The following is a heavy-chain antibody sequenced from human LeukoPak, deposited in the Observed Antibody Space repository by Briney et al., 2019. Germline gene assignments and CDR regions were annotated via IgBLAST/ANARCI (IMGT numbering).Heavy chain of an antibody. CDR2: IKQDGSEK. CDR3: ARDRYCISDSCYGGFGELFLY. Sequence: GGSLRLSCAASGFTFSSYWMSWVRQAPGKGLEWVAKIKQDGSEKYYVDSVRGRFTISRDNAKNSLYLQMNSLRAEDTAVYYCARDRYCISDSCYGGFGELFLYWGQGTLVTVSS. V-gene: IGHV3-7*03. D-gene: IGHD3-10*01. CDR1: GFTFSSYW. J-gene: IGHJ4*02.